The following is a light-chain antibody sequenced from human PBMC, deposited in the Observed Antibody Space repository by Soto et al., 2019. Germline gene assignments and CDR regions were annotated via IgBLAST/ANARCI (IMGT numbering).Light chain of an antibody. Sequence: IQMTQSPPSLSASVGDRVIITCRASQDIRVDVGWLQQKPGKAPMLLIYGATNLQSGVPSRFSGSGSRTDFTLTISSLQPEDFATYFCQQSFGVRSWTFGQGTKVDI. CDR3: QQSFGVRSWT. J-gene: IGKJ1*01. CDR1: QDIRVD. V-gene: IGKV1-39*01. CDR2: GAT.